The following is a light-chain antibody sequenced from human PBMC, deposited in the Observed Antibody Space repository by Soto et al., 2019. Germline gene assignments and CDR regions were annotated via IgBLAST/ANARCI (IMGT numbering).Light chain of an antibody. CDR3: QQHNNKLALT. V-gene: IGKV3-15*01. CDR1: QDVSSN. Sequence: DIQMTQSPSTLSVSVGERATLSCKASQDVSSNLAWYQQKPGKAPKLLIYDASTRATGIPSRFSGSGSGTEFTLSISSLQHADFTVSYCQQHNNKLALTFGGGTKVDIK. J-gene: IGKJ4*01. CDR2: DAS.